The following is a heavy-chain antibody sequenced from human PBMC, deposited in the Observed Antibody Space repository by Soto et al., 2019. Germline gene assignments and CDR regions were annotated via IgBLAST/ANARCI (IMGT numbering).Heavy chain of an antibody. J-gene: IGHJ5*02. CDR1: GVSIHNSHSF. CDR2: VYYSGGS. Sequence: SETLSLTCAVSGVSIHNSHSFWGWIRQPPGKGLEFIGSVYYSGGSHYNPSLKGRVTISVDTSNNQVSLRVNSVTAADTAVYYCGRVVEGATRHTDSDSWGQGRLVTVS. D-gene: IGHD2-15*01. V-gene: IGHV4-39*02. CDR3: GRVVEGATRHTDSDS.